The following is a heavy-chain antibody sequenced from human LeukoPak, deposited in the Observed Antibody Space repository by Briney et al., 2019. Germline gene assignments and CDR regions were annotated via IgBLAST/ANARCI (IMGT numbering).Heavy chain of an antibody. CDR3: ARETYGATIIV. CDR2: IIPIFSST. Sequence: SVKVSCKASEVTFSSYAISWVRQAPGQGLEWMGGIIPIFSSTDYSQNFQGRVTITADESTSTAYMELISLTSEDTAVYYCARETYGATIIVWGQGTLVTVSS. D-gene: IGHD5-24*01. J-gene: IGHJ4*02. CDR1: EVTFSSYA. V-gene: IGHV1-69*13.